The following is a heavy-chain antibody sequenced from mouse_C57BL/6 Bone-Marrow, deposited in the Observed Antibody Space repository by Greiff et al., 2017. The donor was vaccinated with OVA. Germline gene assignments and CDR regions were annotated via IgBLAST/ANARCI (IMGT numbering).Heavy chain of an antibody. Sequence: QVQLKESGAELVKPGASVKMSCKASGYTFTSYWITWVKQRPGQGLEWIGDIYPGSGSTNYNEKFKSKATLTVDTSSSTAYMQLSSLTSEDSAVYYCARYDYPPMDYWGQGTSVTVSS. V-gene: IGHV1-55*01. CDR3: ARYDYPPMDY. CDR2: IYPGSGST. CDR1: GYTFTSYW. J-gene: IGHJ4*01. D-gene: IGHD2-4*01.